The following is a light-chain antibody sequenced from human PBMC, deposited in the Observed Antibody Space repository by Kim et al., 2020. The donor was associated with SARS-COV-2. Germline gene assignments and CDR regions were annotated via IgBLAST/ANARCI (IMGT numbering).Light chain of an antibody. CDR3: QYYHSSPYT. CDR2: DAS. V-gene: IGKV3-20*01. CDR1: QSLSSRH. J-gene: IGKJ2*01. Sequence: LSPGERATLSYRASQSLSSRHLAWYQQKPGQAPRILIYDASSRATGIPDRFSGSGSGTDFTLTISRLEPEDFAVYFCQYYHSSPYTFGQGTKLEIK.